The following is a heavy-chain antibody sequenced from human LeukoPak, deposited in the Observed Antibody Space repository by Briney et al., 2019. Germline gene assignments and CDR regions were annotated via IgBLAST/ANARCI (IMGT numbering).Heavy chain of an antibody. Sequence: ASVKVSCKASGYTFTGYYMHWVRQAPGQGLEWMGWINPNSGGTNYAQKFQGRVTMTRDTSISTAYMELSRLRSDDTAVYYRARGPDILTGYSLGPVGYWGQGTLVTVSS. CDR1: GYTFTGYY. J-gene: IGHJ4*02. CDR3: ARGPDILTGYSLGPVGY. V-gene: IGHV1-2*02. D-gene: IGHD3-9*01. CDR2: INPNSGGT.